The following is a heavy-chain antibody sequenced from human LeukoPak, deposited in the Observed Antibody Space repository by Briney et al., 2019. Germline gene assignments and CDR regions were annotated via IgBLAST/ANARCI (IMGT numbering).Heavy chain of an antibody. Sequence: PSETLSLTCAVYGGSFSGYYWSWIRQPPGKGLEWIGEINHSGSTSYNPSLKSRVTISVDTSKNQFSLKLSSVTAADTAVYYCARGFIRYSYGHNYWGQGTLVTVSS. CDR3: ARGFIRYSYGHNY. J-gene: IGHJ4*02. CDR2: INHSGST. D-gene: IGHD5-18*01. V-gene: IGHV4-34*01. CDR1: GGSFSGYY.